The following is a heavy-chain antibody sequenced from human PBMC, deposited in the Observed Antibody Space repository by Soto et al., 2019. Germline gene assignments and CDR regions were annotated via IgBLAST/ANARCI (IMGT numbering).Heavy chain of an antibody. CDR3: ASLLCYDSSGFYHSFEY. Sequence: SETLSLTCTVSGGSISSSSYYWAWIRQPPGKGLEWIGTIYYSGSTYYNPSLKSRVTISVDTSKSQFSLKLSSVTAADTAVYYCASLLCYDSSGFYHSFEYWGQGTLVTVSS. V-gene: IGHV4-39*01. CDR1: GGSISSSSYY. J-gene: IGHJ4*02. CDR2: IYYSGST. D-gene: IGHD3-22*01.